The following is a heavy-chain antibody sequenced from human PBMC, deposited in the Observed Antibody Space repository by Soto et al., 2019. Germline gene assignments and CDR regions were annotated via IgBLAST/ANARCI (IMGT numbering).Heavy chain of an antibody. CDR2: IYHTGST. D-gene: IGHD1-7*01. CDR3: ARGANYLPF. CDR1: GGSFSSGGYS. V-gene: IGHV4-30-2*01. J-gene: IGHJ4*02. Sequence: SETLSLTCGVSGGSFSSGGYSWSWIRQTPGKGLEWIGYIYHTGSTYYNPSLRGRVTISVDRSKNQLSLKLNSVTAADTAVYFCARGANYLPFWVQGTLVTVSS.